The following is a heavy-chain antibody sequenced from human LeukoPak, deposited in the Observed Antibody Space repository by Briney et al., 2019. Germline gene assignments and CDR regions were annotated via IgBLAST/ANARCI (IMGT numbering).Heavy chain of an antibody. CDR1: VYTFTSYY. CDR2: INPSGGST. Sequence: ASVKVSCKASVYTFTSYYMHWVRQARGQGREWMGIINPSGGSTSYAQKFQGRVTMTRDTSTSTVYMELISLRSEDTAVYYCARDPAAAADTWGYYFDYWGQGTLVTVSS. J-gene: IGHJ4*02. D-gene: IGHD6-13*01. CDR3: ARDPAAAADTWGYYFDY. V-gene: IGHV1-46*01.